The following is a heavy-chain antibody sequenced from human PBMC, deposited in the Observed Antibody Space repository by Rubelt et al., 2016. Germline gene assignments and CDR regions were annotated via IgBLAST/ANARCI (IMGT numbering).Heavy chain of an antibody. CDR3: AREGRVGYDFWSGYYDY. Sequence: QVQLQQWGAGLLKPSETLSLTCAVYGGSFSGYYLSWIRQPPGQGLEWIGELNHSGSTNYNPSLKSRVNISGDTSKNQFSRKLSSGTAADTAVYYCAREGRVGYDFWSGYYDYWGQGTLVTVSS. CDR1: GGSFSGYY. D-gene: IGHD3-3*01. J-gene: IGHJ4*02. V-gene: IGHV4-34*01. CDR2: LNHSGST.